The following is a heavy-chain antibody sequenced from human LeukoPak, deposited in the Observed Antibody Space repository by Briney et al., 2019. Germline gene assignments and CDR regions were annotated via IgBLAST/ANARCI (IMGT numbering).Heavy chain of an antibody. V-gene: IGHV4-34*01. CDR2: IYRGNT. J-gene: IGHJ1*01. Sequence: PSETLSLTCAVYGGSLSDYFWTWVRQSPGKGLEWIAEIYRGNTNYNPSLKSRATTSVDTSKNQFSLRLSSVTAADTAVYYCARGDADYWECFHHWGQGTLVTVSS. CDR3: ARGDADYWECFHH. CDR1: GGSLSDYF. D-gene: IGHD4/OR15-4a*01.